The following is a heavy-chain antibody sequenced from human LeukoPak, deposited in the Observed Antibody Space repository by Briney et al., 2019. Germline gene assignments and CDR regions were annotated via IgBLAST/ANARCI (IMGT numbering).Heavy chain of an antibody. CDR1: GGSPSNGAYY. CDR2: IYYSGSA. D-gene: IGHD3-16*01. V-gene: IGHV4-31*03. J-gene: IGHJ4*02. CDR3: ARKKGGSYWDY. Sequence: PSETLSLTCTASGGSPSNGAYYWSWIRQFPGKGLEWIGCIYYSGSANYNPSLKSRVIKSVDTSKNQFSLKLSSVTAADTAVYYCARKKGGSYWDYWGQGTLVTVSS.